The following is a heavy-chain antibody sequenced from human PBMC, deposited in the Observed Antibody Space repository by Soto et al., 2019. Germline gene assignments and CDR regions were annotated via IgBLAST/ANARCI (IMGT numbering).Heavy chain of an antibody. Sequence: GGSLRLSCAASGFTFSTFTMNWVRQAPGKGLEWVSSISSSSTYIYYADSLKGRFTISRDNAKNSLFLQMNSLRAEDTAVYYCARGPGSSGWYFDYWGQGTLVTVSS. J-gene: IGHJ4*02. CDR1: GFTFSTFT. D-gene: IGHD6-19*01. V-gene: IGHV3-21*01. CDR2: ISSSSTYI. CDR3: ARGPGSSGWYFDY.